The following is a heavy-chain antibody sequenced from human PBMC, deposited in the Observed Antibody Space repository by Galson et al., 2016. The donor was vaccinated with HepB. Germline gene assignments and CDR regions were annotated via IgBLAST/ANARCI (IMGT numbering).Heavy chain of an antibody. CDR2: IYPGDSDT. J-gene: IGHJ1*01. Sequence: QSGAEVTKPGQSLKISCKGSGYSFTSYWIGWVRQMPGKGLEWMAIIYPGDSDTRYSPSFRGQVTISVDKSITTAYLQWSSLQASDTAIYFCARLADFTSASGGNFQHWGQGTLVTVSS. V-gene: IGHV5-51*01. D-gene: IGHD6-6*01. CDR1: GYSFTSYW. CDR3: ARLADFTSASGGNFQH.